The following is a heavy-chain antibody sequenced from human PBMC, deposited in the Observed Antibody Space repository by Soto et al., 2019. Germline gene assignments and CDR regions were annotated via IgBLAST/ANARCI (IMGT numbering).Heavy chain of an antibody. V-gene: IGHV3-23*01. Sequence: GGSLRLSCAASGFTFSSYAMSWVRQAPGKGLEWVSAISGSGGSTYYADSVKGRFTISRDNSKNTLYLQMNSLRAEDTAVYYCARDITPYDSSGYYASTKYYYYYYGMAVRGQGTTDTVS. CDR2: ISGSGGST. CDR3: ARDITPYDSSGYYASTKYYYYYYGMAV. J-gene: IGHJ6*02. CDR1: GFTFSSYA. D-gene: IGHD3-22*01.